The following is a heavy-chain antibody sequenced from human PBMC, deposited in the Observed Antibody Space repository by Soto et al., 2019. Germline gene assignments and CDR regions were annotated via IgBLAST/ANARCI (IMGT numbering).Heavy chain of an antibody. J-gene: IGHJ4*02. D-gene: IGHD2-2*01. CDR1: GGSINYNSYH. CDR2: IFYTGTT. V-gene: IGHV4-39*02. CDR3: ARLVVVAPVANV. Sequence: QLQLQESGPGLVKPSETLSLTCSVSGGSINYNSYHWGWIRQPPGQGLEWIGSIFYTGTTFYNPSLESRVTMSVDTSKTSFSLHLPSGPAADRAVYFCARLVVVAPVANVWGQGTLVTVSS.